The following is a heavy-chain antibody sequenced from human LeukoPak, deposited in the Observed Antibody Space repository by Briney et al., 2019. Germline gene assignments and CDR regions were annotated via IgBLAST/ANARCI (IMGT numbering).Heavy chain of an antibody. CDR1: GYTFTGYY. CDR3: ARDLGYCSGGSCYWGYYFDY. D-gene: IGHD2-15*01. J-gene: IGHJ4*02. CDR2: INPNSGGT. Sequence: ASVKVSCKAPGYTFTGYYMHWVRQAPGQGLEWMGWINPNSGGTNYAQKFQGWVTMTRDTSISTAYMELSRLRSDDTAVYYCARDLGYCSGGSCYWGYYFDYWGQGTLVTVSS. V-gene: IGHV1-2*04.